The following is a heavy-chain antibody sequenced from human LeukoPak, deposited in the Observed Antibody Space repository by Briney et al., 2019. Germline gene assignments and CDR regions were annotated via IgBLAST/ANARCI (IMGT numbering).Heavy chain of an antibody. CDR2: IDPSDSYS. J-gene: IGHJ4*02. D-gene: IGHD6-19*01. V-gene: IGHV5-10-1*01. CDR1: GYSFTNNW. Sequence: GESLKISCEGSGYSFTNNWITWVRQMPGKGLEWMGRIDPSDSYSNYSPSFQAHVTISIDKSISTAYLQWSSLRASDTAMYYCARGRGWADYWGQGTLVTVSS. CDR3: ARGRGWADY.